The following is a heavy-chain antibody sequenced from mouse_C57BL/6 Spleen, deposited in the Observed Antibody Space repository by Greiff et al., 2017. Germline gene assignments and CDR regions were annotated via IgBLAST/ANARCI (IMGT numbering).Heavy chain of an antibody. D-gene: IGHD1-1*01. CDR2: IYPRSGNP. CDR1: GYTFTSYG. CDR3: ARCPYGSSYELAY. V-gene: IGHV1-81*01. J-gene: IGHJ3*01. Sequence: VQLQQSGAELARPGASVKLSCKASGYTFTSYGISWVKQRTGQGLEWIGEIYPRSGNPYYNEKFKGKATLTADNTSSTAYRELRSLTSEDSAVYFCARCPYGSSYELAYWGQGTLVTVSA.